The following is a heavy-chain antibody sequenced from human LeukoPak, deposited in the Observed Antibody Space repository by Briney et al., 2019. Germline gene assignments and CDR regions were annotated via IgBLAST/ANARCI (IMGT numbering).Heavy chain of an antibody. D-gene: IGHD5-18*01. CDR3: GKTTAGYSSGQKPAWPVDY. J-gene: IGHJ4*02. CDR1: GFTFGSFA. CDR2: IFGSGGSP. V-gene: IGHV3-23*01. Sequence: GGSLRLSCEASGFTFGSFAMYWVRQAPGKGLDWIAGIFGSGGSPHYADSVKGRFTVSRDNSKNTVYLQINSLRAEDTAVYYCGKTTAGYSSGQKPAWPVDYWGQGTLVTVSS.